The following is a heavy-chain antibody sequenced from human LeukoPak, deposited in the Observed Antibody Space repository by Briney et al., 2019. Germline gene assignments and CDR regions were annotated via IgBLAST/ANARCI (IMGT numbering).Heavy chain of an antibody. CDR1: GYSFSSFW. CDR2: IYPGDSNT. V-gene: IGHV5-51*01. D-gene: IGHD2-21*02. J-gene: IGHJ4*02. CDR3: ARQPLVRDCGGDCEFDY. Sequence: GESLKICCKGSGYSFSSFWIVWVRQMPGKGLEWMGIIYPGDSNTRYSPSFQGQVTISADKSISTAYLQWTSLKASDTAIYYCARQPLVRDCGGDCEFDYWGQGTRVSVSS.